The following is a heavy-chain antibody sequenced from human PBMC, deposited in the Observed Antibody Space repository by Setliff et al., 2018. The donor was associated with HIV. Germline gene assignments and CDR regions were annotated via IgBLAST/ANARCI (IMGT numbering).Heavy chain of an antibody. V-gene: IGHV4-61*09. CDR1: GGSISSGSYY. CDR2: IYTSGST. Sequence: SETLSLTCTVSGGSISSGSYYWSWIRQPAGKGLEWIGHIYTSGSTNYNPSPKSRVTISVDTSKNHFSLKLSSVTAADAAVYYCARRVRYYDIMPGRVFDGFDIWGQGTMVTVSS. CDR3: ARRVRYYDIMPGRVFDGFDI. D-gene: IGHD3-9*01. J-gene: IGHJ3*02.